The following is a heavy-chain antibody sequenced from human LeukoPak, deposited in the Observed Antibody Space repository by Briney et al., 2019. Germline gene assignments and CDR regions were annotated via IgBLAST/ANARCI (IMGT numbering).Heavy chain of an antibody. CDR3: AKIAAVVPAAADDY. CDR1: GFTFSSYA. D-gene: IGHD2-2*01. V-gene: IGHV3-23*01. J-gene: IGHJ4*02. CDR2: ISGSGGST. Sequence: GGSLRLSCAASGFTFSSYAMSWVRQAPGKGLEWVSAISGSGGSTYYADSVKGQFTISRDNSKNTLYLQMNSLRAEDTAVYYCAKIAAVVPAAADDYWGQGTLVTVSS.